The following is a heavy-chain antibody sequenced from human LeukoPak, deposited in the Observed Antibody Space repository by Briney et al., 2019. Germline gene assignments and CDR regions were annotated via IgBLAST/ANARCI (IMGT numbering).Heavy chain of an antibody. Sequence: GSLRLSCAVSGFTFSDYWMNWVRQAPGKGLEWIGSILYSGTTYYNPSLESRITISVDTSKNQVSLKLNSVTAADTAVFYCARHLRVGARQEFDYWGQGTLVTVSS. CDR3: ARHLRVGARQEFDY. D-gene: IGHD5/OR15-5a*01. J-gene: IGHJ4*02. CDR2: ILYSGTT. V-gene: IGHV4-39*01. CDR1: GFTFSDYW.